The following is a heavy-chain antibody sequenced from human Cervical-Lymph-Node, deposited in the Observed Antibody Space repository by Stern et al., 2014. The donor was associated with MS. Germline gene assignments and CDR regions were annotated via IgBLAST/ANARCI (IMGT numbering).Heavy chain of an antibody. CDR3: ARSGAYNNWFDP. CDR1: GYTFTNYH. Sequence: QVQLVQSGAEVKKPGASVRVSCKASGYTFTNYHIQWVRQAPGQGLEWMGIINPSGCSTSYAQKFQGRVTMTRDTSTNTVYMELSSLRSEDTAVYYCARSGAYNNWFDPWGQGTLVTVSS. V-gene: IGHV1-46*01. J-gene: IGHJ5*02. D-gene: IGHD3-10*01. CDR2: INPSGCST.